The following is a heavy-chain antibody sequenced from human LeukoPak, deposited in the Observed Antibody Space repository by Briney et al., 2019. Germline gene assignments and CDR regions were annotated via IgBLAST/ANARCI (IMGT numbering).Heavy chain of an antibody. D-gene: IGHD5-24*01. CDR2: IYYSGST. CDR3: ARHKGGYNPYLLDY. V-gene: IGHV4-39*01. J-gene: IGHJ4*02. Sequence: PSETLSLTCTVSGGSISSSSYYWGWIRQPPGKGLEWIGSIYYSGSTYYNPSLKSRVTISVDTSKNQFSLKLSSVTAADTAVYYCARHKGGYNPYLLDYWGQGTLVTVSS. CDR1: GGSISSSSYY.